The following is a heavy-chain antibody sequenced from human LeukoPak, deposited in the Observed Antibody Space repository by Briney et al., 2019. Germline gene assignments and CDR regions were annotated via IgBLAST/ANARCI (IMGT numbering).Heavy chain of an antibody. CDR3: ARAWRQQLLPHWYFDL. J-gene: IGHJ2*01. CDR2: IYTSGSTSGST. Sequence: SETLSLTCTVSGGSISSNYYYWNWIRQPAGKGLEWIGRIYTSGSTSGSTNYNPSLKSRVTISVDTSKNQFSLKLSSVTAADTAVYYCARAWRQQLLPHWYFDLWGRGTLVTVSS. V-gene: IGHV4-61*02. D-gene: IGHD6-13*01. CDR1: GGSISSNYYY.